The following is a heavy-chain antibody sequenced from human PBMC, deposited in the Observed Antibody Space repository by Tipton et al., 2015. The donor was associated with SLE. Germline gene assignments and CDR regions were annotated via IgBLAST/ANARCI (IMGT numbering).Heavy chain of an antibody. Sequence: QVQLVQSGAEVKRPGASVKVSCKASGYIFTSYGISWVRQAPGQGLEWLGWISTYNGNTNYAKKLQGRISMTTDTSTSTAYMDLGSLRSEDTAMYYCATGIRVPAALGYFDSWGQGTLVTVSS. J-gene: IGHJ4*02. CDR2: ISTYNGNT. D-gene: IGHD2-2*01. CDR1: GYIFTSYG. CDR3: ATGIRVPAALGYFDS. V-gene: IGHV1-18*01.